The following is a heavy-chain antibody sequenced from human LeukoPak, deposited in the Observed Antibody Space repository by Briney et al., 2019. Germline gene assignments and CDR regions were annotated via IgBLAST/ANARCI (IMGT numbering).Heavy chain of an antibody. CDR3: ARGGVGATYVN. V-gene: IGHV1-3*01. CDR2: INAGNGNT. J-gene: IGHJ4*02. Sequence: ASVKVSCTASGYTFTNYAVHWVRQAPGQRLEWMGWINAGNGNTKYSQKFQGRVTITRDTSASTAYMELSSLRSEDTAVYYCARGGVGATYVNWGQGTLVTVSS. D-gene: IGHD1-26*01. CDR1: GYTFTNYA.